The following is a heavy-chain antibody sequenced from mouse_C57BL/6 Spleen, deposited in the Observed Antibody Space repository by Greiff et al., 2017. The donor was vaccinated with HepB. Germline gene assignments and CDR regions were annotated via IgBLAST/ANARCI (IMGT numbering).Heavy chain of an antibody. Sequence: QVQLQQPGAELVKPGASVKLSCKASGYTFTSYWMQWVKQRPGQGLEWIGEIDPSDSYTNYNQKFKGKATLTADTSSSTAYMQLSSRTSEDSAVYDCARWLPSYYYAMDYWGQGTAVTVSS. J-gene: IGHJ4*01. CDR2: IDPSDSYT. CDR1: GYTFTSYW. CDR3: ARWLPSYYYAMDY. V-gene: IGHV1-50*01. D-gene: IGHD2-2*01.